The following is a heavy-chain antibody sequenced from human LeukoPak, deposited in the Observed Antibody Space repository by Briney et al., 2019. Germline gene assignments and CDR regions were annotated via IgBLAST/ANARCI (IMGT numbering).Heavy chain of an antibody. J-gene: IGHJ3*02. Sequence: GESLKISCKVSGYTFANYWIGWVRQMPGKGLEWMGIIYPGDSDTRYSPSFQGQVTISADKSISTAYLQWSSLKASDTAMYYCARHEAAPDTDDAFDIWGQGTMVTVSS. D-gene: IGHD6-13*01. CDR2: IYPGDSDT. CDR3: ARHEAAPDTDDAFDI. V-gene: IGHV5-51*01. CDR1: GYTFANYW.